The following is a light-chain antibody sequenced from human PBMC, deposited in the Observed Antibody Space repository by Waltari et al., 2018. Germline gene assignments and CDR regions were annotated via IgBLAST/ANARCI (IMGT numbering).Light chain of an antibody. Sequence: DFQLTQSPSSLSASAGERVTITCRASQVISNLLAWYQQKPGRAPQLLISAATTLQSGVPSRFSASATGTDFTLTISTLQPEDVATYFCQAYHSSTPGLTFGGGTKVEIK. CDR2: AAT. V-gene: IGKV1-27*01. CDR3: QAYHSSTPGLT. CDR1: QVISNL. J-gene: IGKJ4*01.